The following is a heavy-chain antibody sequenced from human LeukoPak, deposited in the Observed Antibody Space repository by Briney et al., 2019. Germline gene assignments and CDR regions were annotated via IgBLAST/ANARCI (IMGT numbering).Heavy chain of an antibody. D-gene: IGHD4-17*01. V-gene: IGHV3-23*01. CDR3: ANDYGDYDGYFDY. Sequence: GGSLRLSCAASGFTFSSSAMNWVRQAPGKGLEWVSAISGSGGSTYYADSVKGRFTISRDNSKNTLYLQMNSLRAEDTAVYYCANDYGDYDGYFDYWGQGTLVTVSS. CDR1: GFTFSSSA. J-gene: IGHJ4*02. CDR2: ISGSGGST.